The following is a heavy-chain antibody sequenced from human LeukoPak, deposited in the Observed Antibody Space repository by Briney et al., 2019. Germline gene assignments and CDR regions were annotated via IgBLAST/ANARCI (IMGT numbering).Heavy chain of an antibody. J-gene: IGHJ6*03. CDR1: GGSFSGYY. CDR3: ARATYYYDSSGYYSYYYYYYMDV. D-gene: IGHD3-22*01. CDR2: INHSGST. V-gene: IGHV4-34*01. Sequence: SETLSLTCAVYGGSFSGYYWSWIRQPPGKGLEWIGEINHSGSTNYNPSLKSRVTISVDTSKNQFSLKLSSVTAADTAVYYCARATYYYDSSGYYSYYYYYYMDVWGKGTTVTVSS.